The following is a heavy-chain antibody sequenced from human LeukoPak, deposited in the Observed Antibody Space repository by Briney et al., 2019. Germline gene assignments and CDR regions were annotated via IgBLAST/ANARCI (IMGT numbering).Heavy chain of an antibody. D-gene: IGHD2-8*01. V-gene: IGHV4-34*01. CDR1: GGSFSGFY. CDR3: ARVNLLGYCTNDVCPGGGVPFDY. J-gene: IGHJ4*02. CDR2: INDSGSI. Sequence: SETLSLTCAVYGGSFSGFYWSWIRQPPGKGLEWIGEINDSGSIDYNPSLKSRVTISADASKNQFSLKLTSVTAADTAVYYCARVNLLGYCTNDVCPGGGVPFDYWGQGNLVTVSS.